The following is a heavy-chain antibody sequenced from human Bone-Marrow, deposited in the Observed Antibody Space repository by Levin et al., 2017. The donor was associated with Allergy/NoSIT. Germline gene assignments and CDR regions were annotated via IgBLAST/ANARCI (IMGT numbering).Heavy chain of an antibody. CDR1: GGSFSGYY. D-gene: IGHD6-19*01. CDR3: ARYATIAVAGLRGYYYGMDV. CDR2: INHSGST. J-gene: IGHJ6*02. Sequence: NPGGSLRLSCAVYGGSFSGYYWSWIRQPPGKGLEWIGEINHSGSTNYNPSLKSRVTISVDTSKNQFSLKLSSVTAADTAVYYCARYATIAVAGLRGYYYGMDVWGQGTTVTVSS. V-gene: IGHV4-34*01.